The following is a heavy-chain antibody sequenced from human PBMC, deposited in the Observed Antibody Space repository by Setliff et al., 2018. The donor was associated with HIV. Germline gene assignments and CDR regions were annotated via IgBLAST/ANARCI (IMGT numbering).Heavy chain of an antibody. V-gene: IGHV3-74*01. Sequence: PSETLSLSCAASGFTFSSYWIHWVRQAPGKGLVWVSRISADGSDTSYADSVKGRFTISRDNAKNSLYLQMNSLRAEDTAVYYCARKLLTRPNYYGMDVWGQGTTVTVSS. CDR3: ARKLLTRPNYYGMDV. CDR1: GFTFSSYW. J-gene: IGHJ6*02. D-gene: IGHD2-15*01. CDR2: ISADGSDT.